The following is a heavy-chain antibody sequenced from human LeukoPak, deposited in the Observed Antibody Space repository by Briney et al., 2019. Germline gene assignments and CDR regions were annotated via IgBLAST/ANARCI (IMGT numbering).Heavy chain of an antibody. Sequence: ASVRVSCKASGGTFSSYAISWVRQAPGQGLEWMGWISAYNGNTNYAQKLQGRVTMTTDTSTSTAYMELRCLRSGDTAVYYCAREPPLRSIAVAGTEFDYWGQGTLVTVSS. D-gene: IGHD6-19*01. J-gene: IGHJ4*02. CDR1: GGTFSSYA. V-gene: IGHV1-18*01. CDR2: ISAYNGNT. CDR3: AREPPLRSIAVAGTEFDY.